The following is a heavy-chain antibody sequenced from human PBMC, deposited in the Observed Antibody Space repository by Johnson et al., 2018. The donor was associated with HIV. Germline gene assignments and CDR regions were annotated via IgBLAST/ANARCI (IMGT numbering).Heavy chain of an antibody. J-gene: IGHJ3*02. CDR1: GFTFSSYA. Sequence: VHLVESGGGVVQPGRSLRLSCAASGFTFSSYAMHWVRQATGKGLEWVAVISYDGSNKYYADSVKGRFTISRDNSKNTLYLQMNSLRAEDTAVYFCARYSTVVTPHDIWGQGTMVTVSS. V-gene: IGHV3-30*04. D-gene: IGHD4-23*01. CDR3: ARYSTVVTPHDI. CDR2: ISYDGSNK.